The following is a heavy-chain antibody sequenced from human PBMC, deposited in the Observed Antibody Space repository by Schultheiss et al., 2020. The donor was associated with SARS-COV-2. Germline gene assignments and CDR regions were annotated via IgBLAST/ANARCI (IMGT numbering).Heavy chain of an antibody. CDR3: AKDLVTIFGVAS. CDR2: ISGSGGST. CDR1: GFTFSSYG. D-gene: IGHD3-3*01. Sequence: GGSLRLSCAASGFTFSSYGMHWVRQAPGKGLEWVSAISGSGGSTYYADSVKGRFTISRDNSKNTLYLQMNSLRAEDTAVYYCAKDLVTIFGVASWGQGTMVTVSS. J-gene: IGHJ3*01. V-gene: IGHV3-23*01.